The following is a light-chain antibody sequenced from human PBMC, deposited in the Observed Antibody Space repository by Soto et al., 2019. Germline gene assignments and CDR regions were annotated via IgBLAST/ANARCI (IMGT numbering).Light chain of an antibody. J-gene: IGLJ2*01. Sequence: SYELTQPPSVSVAPGKTARITCGGDNIDSKSVHWYQQRPGQAPVLVIYYDSDRPSGIPERFSGSNSGNTATLTISRVEAGDEADYYCQVWDNNSDHVVFSGGTKLTVL. V-gene: IGLV3-21*04. CDR1: NIDSKS. CDR3: QVWDNNSDHVV. CDR2: YDS.